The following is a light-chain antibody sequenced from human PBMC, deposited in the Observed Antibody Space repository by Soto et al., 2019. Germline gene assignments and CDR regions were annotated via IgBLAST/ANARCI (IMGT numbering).Light chain of an antibody. CDR3: QQYNSYWT. Sequence: DIQMTQSPSTLSASVGDRVTITFRASQSISSWLAWYQQKPGKAPKLLIYDASSLESGVPSRLSGRGSGTEFTLTISSLQPDDFATYYCQQYNSYWTFGKGTKVDIK. CDR2: DAS. V-gene: IGKV1-5*01. J-gene: IGKJ1*01. CDR1: QSISSW.